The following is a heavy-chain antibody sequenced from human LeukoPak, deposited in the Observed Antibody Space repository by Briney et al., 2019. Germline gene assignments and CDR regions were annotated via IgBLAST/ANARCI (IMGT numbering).Heavy chain of an antibody. J-gene: IGHJ4*02. D-gene: IGHD3-10*01. CDR3: GRQGYTASYYFVDY. V-gene: IGHV4-4*07. CDR1: AGSINSYY. Sequence: PSETLSLTCTVSAGSINSYYWGWVRQPARKGLEWIGRVYTTGTTNYSPSLKSRLTMSVDTSKNQFSLSLRSVTAADTAVYYCGRQGYTASYYFVDYWSQGTLVTVSS. CDR2: VYTTGTT.